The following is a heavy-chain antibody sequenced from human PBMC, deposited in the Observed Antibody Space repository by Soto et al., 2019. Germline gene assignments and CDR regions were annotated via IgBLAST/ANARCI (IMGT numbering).Heavy chain of an antibody. CDR2: IYYSGST. J-gene: IGHJ4*02. CDR1: GGSISSYY. Sequence: SETLSLTCTVSGGSISSYYWSWILQPPGKGLEWIGYIYYSGSTNYNPSLKSRVTISVDTSKNQFSLKLSSVTAADTAVYYCAIESRLEEYHYWGQGTLDIVSS. CDR3: AIESRLEEYHY. D-gene: IGHD3-10*01. V-gene: IGHV4-59*01.